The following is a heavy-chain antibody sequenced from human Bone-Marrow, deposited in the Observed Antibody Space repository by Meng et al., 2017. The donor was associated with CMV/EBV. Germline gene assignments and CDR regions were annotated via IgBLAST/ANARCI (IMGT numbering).Heavy chain of an antibody. CDR1: GFTFSDHY. Sequence: GESLKISCAASGFTFSDHYMDWFRQAPGKGLQWISRTKTKTYNYNTQYAASVEGRFTVSRDDSKNSLYLQMNSLKTDDTAVYYCGRDSMQGGGFDDWGPGYLVTLAS. J-gene: IGHJ4*02. V-gene: IGHV3-72*01. D-gene: IGHD3-10*01. CDR2: TKTKTYNYNT. CDR3: GRDSMQGGGFDD.